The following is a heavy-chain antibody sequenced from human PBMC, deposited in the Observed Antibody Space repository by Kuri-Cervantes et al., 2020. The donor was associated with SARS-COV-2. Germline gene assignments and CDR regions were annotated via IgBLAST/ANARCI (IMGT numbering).Heavy chain of an antibody. Sequence: GESLKISCAASGFTFSSYSMNWVRQAPGKGLEWVSSISSSSSYIYYADSVKGRFTISRDNSRNTLYLQMNSLRAEDTAVYYCAKSVYYYDSSGYYPDAFDIWGQGTMVTVSS. J-gene: IGHJ3*02. CDR1: GFTFSSYS. CDR2: ISSSSSYI. CDR3: AKSVYYYDSSGYYPDAFDI. V-gene: IGHV3-21*04. D-gene: IGHD3-22*01.